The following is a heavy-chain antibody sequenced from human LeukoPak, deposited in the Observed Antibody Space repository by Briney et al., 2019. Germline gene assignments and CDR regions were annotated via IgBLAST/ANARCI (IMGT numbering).Heavy chain of an antibody. CDR3: ARYDSRGSASTRFDS. CDR2: IYGSEST. Sequence: SETLSLTCAVSGYPLGRNYFWGWVRQPPGKRMEWIGRIYGSESTTYNPSLMNRVTISVDTSRNHLSLQLTSATAADTAVYYCARYDSRGSASTRFDSWGQGILVTISS. CDR1: GYPLGRNYF. V-gene: IGHV4-38-2*01. J-gene: IGHJ5*01. D-gene: IGHD4-23*01.